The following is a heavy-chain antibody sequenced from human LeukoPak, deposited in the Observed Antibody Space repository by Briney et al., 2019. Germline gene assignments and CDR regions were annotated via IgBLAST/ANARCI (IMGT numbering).Heavy chain of an antibody. CDR1: GFTFDDYA. CDR3: AKGTDSITY. CDR2: ISWNSGSI. D-gene: IGHD5-24*01. Sequence: GGSLRLSCAASGFTFDDYAMHWVRQAPGKGLEWVSGISWNSGSIGYADSVKGRFTISRDNAKNSLYLQMNSLRAEDTALYYCAKGTDSITYWGQGTLVTVSS. V-gene: IGHV3-9*01. J-gene: IGHJ4*02.